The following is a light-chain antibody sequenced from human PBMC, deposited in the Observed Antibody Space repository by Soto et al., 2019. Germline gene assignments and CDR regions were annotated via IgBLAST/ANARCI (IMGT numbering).Light chain of an antibody. CDR2: DVS. Sequence: QSALTQPAYVSGSPGQSITISCTGTSSDVGGYNYVSWYQQHPGIAPKLMIYDVSNRPSGVSNRFSGSKSDNTASLTISGLQAEDESEYYCSSYTSSSPYVFGTGTKLTVL. J-gene: IGLJ1*01. V-gene: IGLV2-14*01. CDR1: SSDVGGYNY. CDR3: SSYTSSSPYV.